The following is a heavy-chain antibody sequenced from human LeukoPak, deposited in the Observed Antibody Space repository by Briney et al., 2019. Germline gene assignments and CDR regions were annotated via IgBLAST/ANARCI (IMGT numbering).Heavy chain of an antibody. CDR3: AVGRPRNTTRLDDGYDF. CDR2: VATSGRT. D-gene: IGHD1-1*01. J-gene: IGHJ3*01. CDR1: GGSITTYY. Sequence: SETLSLTCTVSGGSITTYYWSWIRKPAGQGLEWIGRVATSGRTNYNPSLKSRLTMSADTSKKQFSLILHSVTAADTAVYYCAVGRPRNTTRLDDGYDFWGQGTMVTVSS. V-gene: IGHV4-4*07.